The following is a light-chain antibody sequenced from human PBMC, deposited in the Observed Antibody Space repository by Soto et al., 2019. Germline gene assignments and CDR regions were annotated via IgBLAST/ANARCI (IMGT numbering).Light chain of an antibody. J-gene: IGKJ4*01. V-gene: IGKV3D-7*01. Sequence: PGERVTLSCRASQSVSSSYLTWYQQKPGQAPGLXIYGASTRATGIPARFSGSGAGTDFTLTISSLQPEDFAVYYCHQYNSWPLTFGGGTKVDIK. CDR1: QSVSSSY. CDR3: HQYNSWPLT. CDR2: GAS.